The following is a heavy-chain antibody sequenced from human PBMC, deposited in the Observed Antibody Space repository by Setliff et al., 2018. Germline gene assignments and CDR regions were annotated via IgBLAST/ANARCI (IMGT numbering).Heavy chain of an antibody. CDR2: IFSNDEK. J-gene: IGHJ4*02. CDR1: GFSLSNARMG. V-gene: IGHV2-26*01. Sequence: SGPTLVNPTETLTLTYTVSGFSLSNARMGVSWIRQPPGKPLEWLAHIFSNDEKSYSTSLKSRLTISKDTSNSQVVLTMTNMDPVDTATYYCARMRTALGIYYLDYWGQGTLVTVSS. CDR3: ARMRTALGIYYLDY. D-gene: IGHD1-20*01.